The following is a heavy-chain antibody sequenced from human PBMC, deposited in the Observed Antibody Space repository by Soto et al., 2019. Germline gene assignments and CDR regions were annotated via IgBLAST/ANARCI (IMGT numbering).Heavy chain of an antibody. D-gene: IGHD6-6*01. CDR1: GFTFSSYD. J-gene: IGHJ6*02. CDR2: IGTAGDT. CDR3: ARGEAARFPGYYGMDV. V-gene: IGHV3-13*01. Sequence: GGSLRLSCAASGFTFSSYDMHWVRQATGKGLEWVSAIGTAGDTYYPGSVKGRFTTSRENAKNSLYLQMNSLRAGDTAVYYCARGEAARFPGYYGMDVWGQGTTVTVSS.